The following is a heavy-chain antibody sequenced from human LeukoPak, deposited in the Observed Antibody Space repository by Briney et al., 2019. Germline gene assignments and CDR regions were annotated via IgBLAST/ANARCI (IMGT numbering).Heavy chain of an antibody. CDR3: AKDLGGSYGFFDY. Sequence: GGSLRLSCVASGFTISSNYMSWVRRAPGKGLEWVSVISGSGGSTYYIDSVKGRFTISRDNSKNTLYLQMNSLRAEDTAVYYCAKDLGGSYGFFDYWGQGTLVTVSS. CDR2: ISGSGGST. J-gene: IGHJ4*02. CDR1: GFTISSNY. D-gene: IGHD5-18*01. V-gene: IGHV3-23*01.